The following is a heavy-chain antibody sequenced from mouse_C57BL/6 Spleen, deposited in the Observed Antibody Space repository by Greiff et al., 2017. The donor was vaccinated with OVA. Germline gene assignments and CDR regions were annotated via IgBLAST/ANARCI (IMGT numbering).Heavy chain of an antibody. J-gene: IGHJ4*01. CDR2: IYPGDGDT. D-gene: IGHD2-4*01. CDR1: GYAFSSSW. CDR3: ARPIDYELDYYAMDY. Sequence: VKLVESGPELVKPGASVKISCKASGYAFSSSWMNWVKQRPGKGLEWIGRIYPGDGDTNYNGKFKGKGTLTADKSSSTAYMQLSSLTSEDSAVYFCARPIDYELDYYAMDYWGQGTSVTVSS. V-gene: IGHV1-82*01.